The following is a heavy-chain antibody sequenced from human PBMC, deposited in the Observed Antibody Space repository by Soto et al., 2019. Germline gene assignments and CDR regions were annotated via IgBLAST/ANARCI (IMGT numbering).Heavy chain of an antibody. J-gene: IGHJ5*02. D-gene: IGHD2-15*01. CDR2: IYYSGST. CDR1: GGSISSSSYY. Sequence: TLSLTCTVSGGSISSSSYYWGWIRQPPGKGLEWIGSIYYSGSTYYNPSLKSRVTISVDTSKNQFSLKLSSVTAADTAVYYCASLWELGYCSGGSCSTLPSGWFDPWGQGTLVTVSA. CDR3: ASLWELGYCSGGSCSTLPSGWFDP. V-gene: IGHV4-39*01.